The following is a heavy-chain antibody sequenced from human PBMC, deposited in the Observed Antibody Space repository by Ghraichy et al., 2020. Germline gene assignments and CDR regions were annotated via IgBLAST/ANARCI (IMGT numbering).Heavy chain of an antibody. V-gene: IGHV3-30*18. CDR2: ISYDGSNK. Sequence: GGSLRLSCAASGFTFSSYGFQWVRQAPGKGLEWVALISYDGSNKYYADSVKGRFTISRDNSKNTLYMQMNSLSAEDTAVYYCAKEEPGSDPLHYWGQGTLVTVSS. J-gene: IGHJ4*02. D-gene: IGHD1-26*01. CDR1: GFTFSSYG. CDR3: AKEEPGSDPLHY.